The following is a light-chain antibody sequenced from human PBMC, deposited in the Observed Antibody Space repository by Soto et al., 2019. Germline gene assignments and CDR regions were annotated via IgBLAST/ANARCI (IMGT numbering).Light chain of an antibody. CDR3: QQYYNWPRT. CDR2: DAS. CDR1: QSVSSY. V-gene: IGKV3-11*01. Sequence: EIVLTQSPATLSLSPGERATLSCRASQSVSSYLAWYQQKPGQAPRLLIYDASNRATGIPARFSGGGSGTDFTLTISSLEPEDFAVYYCQQYYNWPRTFGQGTKVDIK. J-gene: IGKJ1*01.